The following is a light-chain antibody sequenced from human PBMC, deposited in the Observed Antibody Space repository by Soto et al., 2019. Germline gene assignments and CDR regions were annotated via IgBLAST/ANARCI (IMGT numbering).Light chain of an antibody. CDR2: GAS. V-gene: IGKV3-20*01. CDR3: QQYGYLVT. Sequence: EIVLTQSPGTLSLSPGERATLSCRASQSITNNYLAWYQQKPGRVHRLLIYGASSRATGIPDRFSGSGSGTDFTLTISRLEPEDFAMYYCQQYGYLVTFGGGTKVEIK. J-gene: IGKJ4*01. CDR1: QSITNNY.